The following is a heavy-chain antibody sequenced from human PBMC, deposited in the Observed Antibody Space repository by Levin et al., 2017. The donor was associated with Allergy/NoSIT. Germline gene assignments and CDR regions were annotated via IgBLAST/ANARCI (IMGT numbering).Heavy chain of an antibody. V-gene: IGHV4-39*01. Sequence: TSETLSLTCTVSGGSISSSSYYWGWIRQPPGKGLEWIGNIHYSGSTYYNPSLKSRLTISVDTSKNQFSLKLSSVTAADTAVYYCARHGSCGGDCYSVWYFDYWGQGTLVTVSS. J-gene: IGHJ4*02. CDR3: ARHGSCGGDCYSVWYFDY. CDR1: GGSISSSSYY. CDR2: IHYSGST. D-gene: IGHD2-21*02.